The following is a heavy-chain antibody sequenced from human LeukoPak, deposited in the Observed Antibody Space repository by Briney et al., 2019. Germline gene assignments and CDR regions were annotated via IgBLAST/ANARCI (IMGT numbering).Heavy chain of an antibody. CDR2: FDPEDGET. Sequence: ASVKVSCKVFGYTLTELSMHWVRQAPGKWLEWMGGFDPEDGETIYAQKFQGRVTMTKDTSTSTAYMELRSLISDDTAVYYCARDRGLSCRGGTSSMECWGQGTLVTVSS. J-gene: IGHJ4*02. CDR1: GYTLTELS. V-gene: IGHV1-24*01. D-gene: IGHD2-15*01. CDR3: ARDRGLSCRGGTSSMEC.